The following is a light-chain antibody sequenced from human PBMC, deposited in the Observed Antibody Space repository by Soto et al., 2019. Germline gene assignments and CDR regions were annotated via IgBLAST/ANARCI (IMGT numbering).Light chain of an antibody. CDR3: QQRRDWPGT. J-gene: IGKJ2*01. Sequence: EIVLTQSPATLSLSPGERVTLSCRASQSVSSYLAWYQQKPGQAPRLLIYDASNRATGVPARFSGSGSGTDFTLTISSLEPEDLAIYCCQQRRDWPGTFGQGTKLDIK. V-gene: IGKV3-11*01. CDR2: DAS. CDR1: QSVSSY.